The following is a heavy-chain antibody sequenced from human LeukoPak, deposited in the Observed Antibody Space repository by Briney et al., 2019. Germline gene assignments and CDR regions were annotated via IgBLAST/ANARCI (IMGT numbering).Heavy chain of an antibody. CDR1: GGSFSGYY. V-gene: IGHV4-34*01. Sequence: SETLSLTCAVYGGSFSGYYWSWIRQPPGKGLGWIGEINHSGSTNYNPSLKSRVTISVDTSKNQFSLKLNSVTAADTAVYYCARADDFGELWNWGQGTLVTVSS. J-gene: IGHJ4*02. CDR2: INHSGST. CDR3: ARADDFGELWN. D-gene: IGHD3-10*01.